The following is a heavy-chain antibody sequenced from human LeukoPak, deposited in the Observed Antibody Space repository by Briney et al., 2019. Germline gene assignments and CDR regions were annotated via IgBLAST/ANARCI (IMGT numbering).Heavy chain of an antibody. CDR3: ARGGGGGSRSYYKSPFDY. J-gene: IGHJ4*02. CDR2: INPSGGST. Sequence: ASVTVSFTASGYTFTIYYMHWVRQAPGQGLEWMGKINPSGGSTSYTQKFQGRVTMTRDTSTSTVYMELSSLRSEDTAVYYCARGGGGGSRSYYKSPFDYWGQGTLVTVSS. V-gene: IGHV1-46*01. D-gene: IGHD3-10*01. CDR1: GYTFTIYY.